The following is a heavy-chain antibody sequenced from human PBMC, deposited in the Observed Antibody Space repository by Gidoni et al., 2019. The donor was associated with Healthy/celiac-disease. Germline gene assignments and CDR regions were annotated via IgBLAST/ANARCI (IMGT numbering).Heavy chain of an antibody. CDR2: IFSNDEK. V-gene: IGHV2-26*01. Sequence: QVTFTESGPVLLKPTETLTLTCTVSWFSLRNARMGVSWIRQPPGKALEWLAHIFSNDEKSYSTSLKSRLTISKDTYKSQVVLTMTNMDPVDTATYYCARMVPPGRRSSGYWFDYWGQGTLVTVSS. CDR1: WFSLRNARMG. CDR3: ARMVPPGRRSSGYWFDY. D-gene: IGHD3-22*01. J-gene: IGHJ4*02.